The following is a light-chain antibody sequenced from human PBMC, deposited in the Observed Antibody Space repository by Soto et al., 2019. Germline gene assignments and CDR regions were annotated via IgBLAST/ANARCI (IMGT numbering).Light chain of an antibody. Sequence: QAVVTQEPSLTVSPGGTVTLTCASSTGAVTSGYYPNWFQQKPGQAPRPLIYSTSNKHSWTPARFSGSLLGGKAALTLSGVQPEDEAEYYCLLYYGGAVAFGGGTKLTVL. J-gene: IGLJ2*01. CDR3: LLYYGGAVA. CDR2: STS. CDR1: TGAVTSGYY. V-gene: IGLV7-43*01.